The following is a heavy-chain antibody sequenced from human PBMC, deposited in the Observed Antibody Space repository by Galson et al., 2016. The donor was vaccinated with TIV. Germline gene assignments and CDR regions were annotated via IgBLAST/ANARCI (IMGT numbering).Heavy chain of an antibody. CDR1: GFTVSSNY. CDR3: ARVLTGTTVYFQH. Sequence: SLRLSCAASGFTVSSNYMNWVRQAPGKGLEWVSVIYSGGSTYYADSVKGRFTISRHSSRNTLYLQTNSLRVDDTAVYYCARVLTGTTVYFQHWGQGTTVTVSS. CDR2: IYSGGST. J-gene: IGHJ1*01. D-gene: IGHD1-1*01. V-gene: IGHV3-53*04.